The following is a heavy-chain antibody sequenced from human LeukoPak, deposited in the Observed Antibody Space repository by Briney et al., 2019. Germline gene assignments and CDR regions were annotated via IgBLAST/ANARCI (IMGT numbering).Heavy chain of an antibody. CDR2: INHSGST. D-gene: IGHD3-3*01. J-gene: IGHJ3*02. Sequence: SETLSLTCAVYGGSFSGYYWSWIRQPPGKGLEWIGEINHSGSTNYNPSLKSRVTISVDTSKNQFSLKLSSVTAADTAVYYCARERRVGDFWSGYHLDAFDIWGQGTMVTVSS. CDR1: GGSFSGYY. CDR3: ARERRVGDFWSGYHLDAFDI. V-gene: IGHV4-34*01.